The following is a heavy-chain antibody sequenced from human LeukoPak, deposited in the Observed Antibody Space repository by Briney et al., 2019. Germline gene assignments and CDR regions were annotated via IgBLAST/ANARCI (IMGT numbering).Heavy chain of an antibody. CDR3: ARTSSGYSYY. CDR1: GFTFSCCS. CDR2: ISSRSSYI. J-gene: IGHJ4*02. V-gene: IGHV3-21*01. D-gene: IGHD3-22*01. Sequence: GGSLRLSCAASGFTFSCCSMKWVRQAPGKGLECVASISSRSSYIYYADSVKGRFTNSRDNAKNSLYLQMNSLRAEDTAVYYCARTSSGYSYYWGQGTLVTVSS.